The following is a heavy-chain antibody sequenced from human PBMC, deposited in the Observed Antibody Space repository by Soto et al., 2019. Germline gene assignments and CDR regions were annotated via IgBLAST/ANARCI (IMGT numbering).Heavy chain of an antibody. CDR1: GGSISSYY. CDR2: IYYSGST. D-gene: IGHD3-16*01. CDR3: ARYNYGSGSTYFDF. J-gene: IGHJ4*02. Sequence: SETLSLTCTVSGGSISSYYWSWIRQPPGKGLGWIGYIYYSGSTNYNPSLKSRVTISVDTSKNQFSLKLNSMTAADTAVYYCARYNYGSGSTYFDFWGQGTLVTVSS. V-gene: IGHV4-59*08.